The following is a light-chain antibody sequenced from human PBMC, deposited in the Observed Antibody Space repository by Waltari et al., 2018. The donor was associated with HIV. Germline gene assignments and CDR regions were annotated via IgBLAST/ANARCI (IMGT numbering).Light chain of an antibody. CDR2: AAS. CDR3: QQGNSFPLT. V-gene: IGKV1-12*01. Sequence: DIQMTQSPSSVSASVGDRVTITCRASQDINTWLACYQQKPGKAPKRLIYAASSIQGGVPSRFSGSGFGTDFTLTISSLQPEDFATYYCQQGNSFPLTFGGGTKVEV. CDR1: QDINTW. J-gene: IGKJ4*01.